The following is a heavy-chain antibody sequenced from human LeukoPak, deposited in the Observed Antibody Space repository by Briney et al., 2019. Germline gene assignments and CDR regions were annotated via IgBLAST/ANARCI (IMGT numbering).Heavy chain of an antibody. Sequence: SETLSLTCTVSGGSISSYYWSWIRQPPGKGLEWIGEINHSGSTDYNPSLKSRVTISVDTSKNQFSLKLSSVTAADTAVYYCARGRIAGWPWGQGTLVTVSS. CDR2: INHSGST. J-gene: IGHJ5*02. CDR1: GGSISSYY. CDR3: ARGRIAGWP. D-gene: IGHD6-13*01. V-gene: IGHV4-34*01.